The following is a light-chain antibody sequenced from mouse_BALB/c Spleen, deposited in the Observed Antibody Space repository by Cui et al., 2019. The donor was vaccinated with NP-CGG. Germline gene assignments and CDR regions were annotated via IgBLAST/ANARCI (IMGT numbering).Light chain of an antibody. J-gene: IGLJ1*01. CDR1: TGAVTTSNY. CDR2: GTN. CDR3: ALWYSNHWV. V-gene: IGLV1*01. Sequence: QAVVTQETSPTTSPGETVTLTCRSSTGAVTTSNYANWVQEKPDHLFTGLIGGTNNRAPGVPARFSGSLIGDKAAFTITGAQTEDEAIYFCALWYSNHWVFGGGTKLTVL.